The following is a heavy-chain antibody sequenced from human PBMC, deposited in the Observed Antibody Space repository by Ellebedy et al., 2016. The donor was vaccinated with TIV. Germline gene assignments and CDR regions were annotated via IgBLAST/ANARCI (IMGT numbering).Heavy chain of an antibody. V-gene: IGHV3-66*02. Sequence: GGSLRLSCAASGFTFSSHWMHWVRQAPGKGLEWVSGVTGGGSTYYADSVKGRFTISRDISGNTLYLQMNSLRAEDTAVYYCAKDVSRIVGATDYWGQGTLVTVSS. J-gene: IGHJ4*02. CDR1: GFTFSSHW. D-gene: IGHD1-26*01. CDR2: VTGGGST. CDR3: AKDVSRIVGATDY.